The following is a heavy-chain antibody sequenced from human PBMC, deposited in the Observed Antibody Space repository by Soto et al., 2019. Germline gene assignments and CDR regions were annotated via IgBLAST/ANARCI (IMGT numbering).Heavy chain of an antibody. CDR2: IHYSGST. Sequence: TSETLSLTCTVSGDSISSYCWSWIRQPPGKGLEWIGYIHYSGSTNYDPSLKSRVTISVDTSKNQFSLRLSSVTAADTAVYYCARPIAYGGIVGYYYYGMDVWGQGTTVTVS. CDR1: GDSISSYC. V-gene: IGHV4-59*08. D-gene: IGHD4-17*01. J-gene: IGHJ6*02. CDR3: ARPIAYGGIVGYYYYGMDV.